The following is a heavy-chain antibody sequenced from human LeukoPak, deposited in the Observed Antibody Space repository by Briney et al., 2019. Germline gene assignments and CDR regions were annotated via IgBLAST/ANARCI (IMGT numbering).Heavy chain of an antibody. Sequence: GGSLRLSCAASQLTFSSAWMTWVRQIPGKGLEWVGHIKSRTDGGTTDYAVPVKGRFTVSRDDSKSTVYLQMNSLKTEDSAVYFCATEFYSNGYNYWGRGTLVTVSS. V-gene: IGHV3-15*01. CDR2: IKSRTDGGTT. CDR1: QLTFSSAW. J-gene: IGHJ4*02. D-gene: IGHD5-24*01. CDR3: ATEFYSNGYNY.